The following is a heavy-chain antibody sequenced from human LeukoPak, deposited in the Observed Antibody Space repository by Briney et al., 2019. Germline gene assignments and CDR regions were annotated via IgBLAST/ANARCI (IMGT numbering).Heavy chain of an antibody. CDR3: ARGGPLGFDYGWGRYPHAFDY. CDR2: INPNSGGT. V-gene: IGHV1-2*02. Sequence: GASVKVSCKASGYTYTGYHMHWVRQAPGQGLEWMGWINPNSGGTNYAQQFQGRVTMTRDTSISTAYMELSRLRSDDTAVYYCARGGPLGFDYGWGRYPHAFDYWGQGTLVTVSS. J-gene: IGHJ4*02. CDR1: GYTYTGYH. D-gene: IGHD3-16*01.